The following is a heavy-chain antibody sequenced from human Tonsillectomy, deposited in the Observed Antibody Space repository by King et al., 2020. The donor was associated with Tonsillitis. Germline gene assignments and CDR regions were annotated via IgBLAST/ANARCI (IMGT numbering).Heavy chain of an antibody. CDR1: GSTFSSYA. CDR3: AKLPHSSGWSSPFDY. J-gene: IGHJ4*02. D-gene: IGHD6-19*01. CDR2: ISGSSYST. V-gene: IGHV3-23*04. Sequence: VQLVESGGGLVQPGGSLRLSCAASGSTFSSYAMVWVRQAPGKGLEGVSTISGSSYSTYYPDSVKGRFTISRYNSNHTLYLQMHSLRPEDTALYYCAKLPHSSGWSSPFDYWGQGTLVTVSS.